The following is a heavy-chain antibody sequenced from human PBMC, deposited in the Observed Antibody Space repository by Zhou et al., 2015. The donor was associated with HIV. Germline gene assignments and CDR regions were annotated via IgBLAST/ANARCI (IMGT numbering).Heavy chain of an antibody. CDR3: ARAFEFGPPALYYMDV. CDR1: DFTFSSYS. V-gene: IGHV3-64*07. CDR2: INSHGDRT. Sequence: EESGGNSVQSGGSLWLSCKTSDFTFSSYSLHWVRQVPGKGLQYVAGINSHGDRTYYGESVRGRFTIFRHNSEDKMYLQMVSLRVDDMGLYHCARAFEFGPPALYYMDVWGKGTAVTV. J-gene: IGHJ6*03. D-gene: IGHD2-15*01.